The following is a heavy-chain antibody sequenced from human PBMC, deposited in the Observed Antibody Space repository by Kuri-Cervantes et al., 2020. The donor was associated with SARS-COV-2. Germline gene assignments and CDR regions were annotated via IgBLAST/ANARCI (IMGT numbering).Heavy chain of an antibody. CDR1: GYTFTSYA. Sequence: ASVKVSCKASGYTFTSYAMHWVRQAPGQRLEWMGWINAGNGNTKYSQKFQGRVTITRDTSASTAYMELSSLRSEDTAVYYCARDGLPYYDFWSGYYKVWFDPWGQGTLVTVSS. CDR2: INAGNGNT. V-gene: IGHV1-3*01. D-gene: IGHD3-3*01. CDR3: ARDGLPYYDFWSGYYKVWFDP. J-gene: IGHJ5*02.